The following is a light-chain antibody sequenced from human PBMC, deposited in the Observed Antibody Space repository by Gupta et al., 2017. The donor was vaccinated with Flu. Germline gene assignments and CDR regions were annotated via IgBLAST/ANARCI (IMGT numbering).Light chain of an antibody. Sequence: ETVLTQSPATLSVSPGETATLSCRASQSIRTNLAWYQQKPGQAPRLLIYGASTRATGVPARFSGGGSGTEFTLTISSLQSEDFALYYCQQYNDWPPYTFGQGTKLEIK. CDR1: QSIRTN. J-gene: IGKJ2*01. CDR3: QQYNDWPPYT. V-gene: IGKV3-15*01. CDR2: GAS.